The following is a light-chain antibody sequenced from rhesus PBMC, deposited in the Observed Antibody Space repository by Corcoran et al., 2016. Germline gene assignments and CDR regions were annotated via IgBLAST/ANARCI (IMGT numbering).Light chain of an antibody. CDR1: QDISNW. V-gene: IGKV1-19*01. J-gene: IGKJ1*01. CDR2: YAS. Sequence: DIQMTQSPSSLSASVGDKVTITCHASQDISNWLAWYQQKPGKAPKPLLYYASSLQSGVPSRLSGSGSGTDYILTIRSLQPEDFATYYCQQYDALPWTFGQGTRVEIK. CDR3: QQYDALPWT.